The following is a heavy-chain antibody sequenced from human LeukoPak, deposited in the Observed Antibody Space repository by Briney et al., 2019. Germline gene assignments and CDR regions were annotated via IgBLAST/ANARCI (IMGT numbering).Heavy chain of an antibody. J-gene: IGHJ4*02. Sequence: GGSLRLSCAASGFTFSGYGMHWVRQAPGRGLEWVALISFDGSNQYYADSVKGRFTISRDNSKNTLYLQMSSLRAEDTAVYYCAKPPEVGATVAYFDYWGQGTLVTVSS. V-gene: IGHV3-30*18. CDR1: GFTFSGYG. CDR2: ISFDGSNQ. CDR3: AKPPEVGATVAYFDY. D-gene: IGHD1-26*01.